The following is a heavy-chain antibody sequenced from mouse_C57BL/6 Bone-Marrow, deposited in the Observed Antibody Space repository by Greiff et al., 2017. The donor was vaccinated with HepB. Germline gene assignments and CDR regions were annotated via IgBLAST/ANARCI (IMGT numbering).Heavy chain of an antibody. Sequence: QVQLQQPGAELVMPGASVKLSCKASGYTFTSYWMHWVKQRPGQGLEWIGEIDPSDSYTNYNQKFKGKSTLTVDKSSSTAYMQLSSLTSEDSAVYYCARYDYGSRFDYWGQGTTLTVSS. CDR2: IDPSDSYT. V-gene: IGHV1-69*01. D-gene: IGHD1-1*01. CDR1: GYTFTSYW. J-gene: IGHJ2*01. CDR3: ARYDYGSRFDY.